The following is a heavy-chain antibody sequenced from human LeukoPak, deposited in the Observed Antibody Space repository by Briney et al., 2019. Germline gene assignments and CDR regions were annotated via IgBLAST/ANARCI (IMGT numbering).Heavy chain of an antibody. Sequence: PSETLSLTCTVSGGSISSSSYYWGWIRQPPGKGLEWIGSIYYSGSTYYNPSLKSRVTISVDTSKNQFSLKLSSVTAADTAVYYCARGRGGDYWGQGTLVTVSS. CDR3: ARGRGGDY. J-gene: IGHJ4*02. D-gene: IGHD2-15*01. CDR2: IYYSGST. V-gene: IGHV4-39*07. CDR1: GGSISSSSYY.